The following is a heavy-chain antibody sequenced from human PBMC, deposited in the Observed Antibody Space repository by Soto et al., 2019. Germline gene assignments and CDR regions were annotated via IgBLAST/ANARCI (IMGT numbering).Heavy chain of an antibody. Sequence: EVQLVESGGDLVQPGGSLRLSCAASGFTFSRYWMHWVRQSPGKGLEWVANMNQDGSEKYYVDSVKGRFTISRDNSRNSLFLQMNSLTAEDTAVYYCSRAHTYCSAGRCSDFWGQGTLVSVSS. V-gene: IGHV3-7*01. CDR3: SRAHTYCSAGRCSDF. CDR2: MNQDGSEK. CDR1: GFTFSRYW. J-gene: IGHJ4*02. D-gene: IGHD2-15*01.